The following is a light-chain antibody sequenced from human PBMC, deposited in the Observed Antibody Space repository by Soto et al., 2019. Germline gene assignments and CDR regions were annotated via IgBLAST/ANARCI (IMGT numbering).Light chain of an antibody. CDR3: QQYGSSPGYT. CDR2: GAS. J-gene: IGKJ2*01. Sequence: EIVLTQSPGTLSLSPGERATLSCRASQSVSSSYLAWYQQKPGQAPRLLIYGASSSATGIPDRFSGSGSGTDFTLTISRLEPEDFAVYYCQQYGSSPGYTFGQGTMLEIK. V-gene: IGKV3-20*01. CDR1: QSVSSSY.